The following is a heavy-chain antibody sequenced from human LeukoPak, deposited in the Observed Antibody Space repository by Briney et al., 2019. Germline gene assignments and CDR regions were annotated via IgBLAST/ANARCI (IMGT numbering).Heavy chain of an antibody. CDR1: GYSISSGYY. Sequence: SETLSLTCAVSGYSISSGYYWGWIRQPPGKGLEWIGSIYHSGSTYYNPSLKSRVTISVVTSKNQFSLKLSSVTAADTAVYYCARHTNYGATDAFDIWGQGTMVTVSS. J-gene: IGHJ3*02. V-gene: IGHV4-38-2*01. CDR3: ARHTNYGATDAFDI. CDR2: IYHSGST. D-gene: IGHD4-17*01.